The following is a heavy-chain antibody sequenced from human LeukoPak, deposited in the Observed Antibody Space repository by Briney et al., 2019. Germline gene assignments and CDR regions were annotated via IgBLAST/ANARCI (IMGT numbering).Heavy chain of an antibody. CDR1: GYTFTSYY. V-gene: IGHV1-46*01. CDR3: ARDHRGIQLWNHDGRYFDY. CDR2: INPSGGST. D-gene: IGHD5-18*01. J-gene: IGHJ4*02. Sequence: ASVKVSCKASGYTFTSYYMHWVRQAPGQGLEWMGIINPSGGSTSYAQKFQGRVTMTRDTSTSTVYMELSSLRSEDTAVYYCARDHRGIQLWNHDGRYFDYWGQGTPVTVSS.